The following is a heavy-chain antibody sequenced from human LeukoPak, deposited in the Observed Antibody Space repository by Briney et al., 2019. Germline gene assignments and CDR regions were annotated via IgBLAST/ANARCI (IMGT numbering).Heavy chain of an antibody. CDR1: GFTFSSYG. V-gene: IGHV3-33*06. Sequence: GRSLRLSCAASGFTFSSYGMHWVRQAPGKGLEWVAVIWYDGSNKYYADSVKGRFTISRDNSKNTLYLQMNSLRAEDTAVYYCAKDQAYYYDSSGYRPDYWGQGTLVTVSS. CDR3: AKDQAYYYDSSGYRPDY. J-gene: IGHJ4*02. CDR2: IWYDGSNK. D-gene: IGHD3-22*01.